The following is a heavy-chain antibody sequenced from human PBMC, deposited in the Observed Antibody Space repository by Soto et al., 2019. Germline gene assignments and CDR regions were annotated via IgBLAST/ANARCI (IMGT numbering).Heavy chain of an antibody. V-gene: IGHV1-18*01. Sequence: QVQLVQSGAEVKKPGASVKVSCKASGYTFTTHGISWVRQVPGQGLEWLGWVRGDNGHTNYAQSLQGGVTMTTDTSTNTAYMELRSLRSDDTAVYFCARDIGYCRSGTCYREWFEPWGQGTLVTVSS. CDR2: VRGDNGHT. J-gene: IGHJ5*02. D-gene: IGHD2-15*01. CDR1: GYTFTTHG. CDR3: ARDIGYCRSGTCYREWFEP.